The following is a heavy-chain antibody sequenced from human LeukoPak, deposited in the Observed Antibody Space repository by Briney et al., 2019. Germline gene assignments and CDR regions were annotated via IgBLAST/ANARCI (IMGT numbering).Heavy chain of an antibody. J-gene: IGHJ4*02. CDR1: GFSVTRNY. V-gene: IGHV3-53*01. D-gene: IGHD1-1*01. Sequence: GGSLRLSCAASGFSVTRNYVSWVRQAPGKGLEWVSLMYSGGGTSYADSVRGRFTISRDTSKNTLYLQMSSLRAEDTALYYCARYDNGKDYFDYWGQGTLVTVSS. CDR2: MYSGGGT. CDR3: ARYDNGKDYFDY.